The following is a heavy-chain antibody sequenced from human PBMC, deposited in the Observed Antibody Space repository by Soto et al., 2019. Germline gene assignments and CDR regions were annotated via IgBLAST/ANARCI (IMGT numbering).Heavy chain of an antibody. CDR3: ARGYLVVDTKLYYYYGLDV. CDR1: GYTFTSYD. D-gene: IGHD2-15*01. CDR2: MNPNSGNT. J-gene: IGHJ6*02. Sequence: ASVKVSCKASGYTFTSYDINWVRQATGQGLEWMGWMNPNSGNTGYAQKFQGRVTMTRNTSISTAYMELSSLRSEDTAVYYCARGYLVVDTKLYYYYGLDVWGQGTTVTVSS. V-gene: IGHV1-8*01.